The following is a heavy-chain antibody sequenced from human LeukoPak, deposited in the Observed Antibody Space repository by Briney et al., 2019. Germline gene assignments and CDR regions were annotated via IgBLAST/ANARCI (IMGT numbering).Heavy chain of an antibody. CDR3: ARDDGYYYES. J-gene: IGHJ1*01. Sequence: PSETLSLTCTVSGGSISAYYWSWIRQPVGKGLESIGRIYISGSPNYNPSLKSRVSMSIDTSKNQFSLKLSSVTAADTAVYYCARDDGYYYESWGQGILVTVSS. D-gene: IGHD3-22*01. CDR2: IYISGSP. V-gene: IGHV4-4*07. CDR1: GGSISAYY.